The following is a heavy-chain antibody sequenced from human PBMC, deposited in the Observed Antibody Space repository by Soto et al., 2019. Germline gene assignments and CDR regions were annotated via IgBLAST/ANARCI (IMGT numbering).Heavy chain of an antibody. Sequence: QVQLVESGGGVVQPGRSLRLSCAASGFTFSSYGMHWVRQAPGKGLEWVAVIWYDGSNKYYADYVKGRFTISRDNSKNTLDLQRNSLRAEDTAVYYCAREDYGSGSFDYWGQGTLVTVSS. CDR3: AREDYGSGSFDY. V-gene: IGHV3-33*01. CDR1: GFTFSSYG. CDR2: IWYDGSNK. J-gene: IGHJ4*02. D-gene: IGHD3-10*01.